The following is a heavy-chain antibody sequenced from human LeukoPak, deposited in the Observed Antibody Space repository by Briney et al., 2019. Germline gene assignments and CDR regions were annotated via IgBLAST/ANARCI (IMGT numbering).Heavy chain of an antibody. CDR3: ARGRGWFGELLNNWFDP. CDR2: MNPNSGNT. CDR1: GYTFTSYD. D-gene: IGHD3-10*01. Sequence: ASVKVSCKASGYTFTSYDINWVRQATGQGLEWMGWMNPNSGNTGYAQKFQARVTITRNTSISTAYMELSSLRSEDTAVYYCARGRGWFGELLNNWFDPWGQGTLVTVSS. J-gene: IGHJ5*02. V-gene: IGHV1-8*03.